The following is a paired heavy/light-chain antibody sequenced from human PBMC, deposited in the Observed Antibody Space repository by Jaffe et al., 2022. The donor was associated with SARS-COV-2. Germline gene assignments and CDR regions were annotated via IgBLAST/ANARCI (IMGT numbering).Heavy chain of an antibody. D-gene: IGHD6-13*01. V-gene: IGHV3-23*01. Sequence: EVHLLESGGGLVQPGGSLRVSCAASGFTFGSYAMKWVRQSPGKGLEWVSAISGRDSSTYYADSVRGRFTISRDSSNNTLYLQMNSLRVEDTAKYFCAKSLSWAATDGFDFWGQGTVVTVSS. J-gene: IGHJ3*01. CDR3: AKSLSWAATDGFDF. CDR2: ISGRDSST. CDR1: GFTFGSYA.
Light chain of an antibody. CDR3: QKYNSVPCT. J-gene: IGKJ2*02. V-gene: IGKV1-27*01. Sequence: DIQMTQSPSSLSASVGDRVTISCRASQGINNYLAWYQQKPGKDPKLLIHGASSLQSGVPSRFSGSGSGTDFTLTISSLQPEDVATYYCQKYNSVPCTFGQGTKLEIK. CDR2: GAS. CDR1: QGINNY.